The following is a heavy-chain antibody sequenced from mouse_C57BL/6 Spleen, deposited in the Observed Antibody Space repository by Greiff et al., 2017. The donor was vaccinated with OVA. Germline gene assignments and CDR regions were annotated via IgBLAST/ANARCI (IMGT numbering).Heavy chain of an antibody. CDR1: GFTFSSYA. V-gene: IGHV5-4*01. CDR2: ISDGGSYT. Sequence: EVNVVESGGGLVKPGGSLKLSCAASGFTFSSYAMSWVRQTPEKRLEWVATISDGGSYTYYPDNVKGRFTISRDNAKNNLYLQMSHLKSEDTAMYYCAREGPDYGSFDYWGQGTTLTVSS. J-gene: IGHJ2*01. D-gene: IGHD1-1*02. CDR3: AREGPDYGSFDY.